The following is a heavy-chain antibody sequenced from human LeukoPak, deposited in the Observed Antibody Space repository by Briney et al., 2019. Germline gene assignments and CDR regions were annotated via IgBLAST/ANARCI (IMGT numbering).Heavy chain of an antibody. J-gene: IGHJ3*02. CDR1: GYTFINYG. V-gene: IGHV1-18*01. CDR2: ISAYNGNT. Sequence: ASVKVSCKASGYTFINYGVSWVRQAPGQGLEWMGWISAYNGNTNYAQNLQGRVTMTTDTSTSTGYLELRSLRSDDTAVYYCAGGAYCGGDCSSSDAFDIWGQGTMVTVSS. CDR3: AGGAYCGGDCSSSDAFDI. D-gene: IGHD2-21*02.